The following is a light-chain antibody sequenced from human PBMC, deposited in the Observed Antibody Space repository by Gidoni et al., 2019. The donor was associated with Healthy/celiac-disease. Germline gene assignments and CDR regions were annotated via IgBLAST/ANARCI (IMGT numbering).Light chain of an antibody. CDR3: QQYNSSPLT. Sequence: DIQMTQSPSTLSASVGDRVTITCRASQSLSSWLAWYQQKPGKAPKLLIYKASSLEIGVPSRFSGSGSGTEFTLTISSLQPDDFATYYCQQYNSSPLTFGGGTKVEIK. CDR1: QSLSSW. J-gene: IGKJ4*01. V-gene: IGKV1-5*03. CDR2: KAS.